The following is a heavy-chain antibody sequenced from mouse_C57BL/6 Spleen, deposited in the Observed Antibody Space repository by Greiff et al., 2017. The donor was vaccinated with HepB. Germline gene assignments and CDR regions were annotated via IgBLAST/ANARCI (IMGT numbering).Heavy chain of an antibody. CDR2: IDPETGGT. Sequence: VQGVESGAELVRPGASVTLSCKASGYTFTDYEMHWVKQTPVHGLEWIGAIDPETGGTAYNQKFKGKAILTADKSSSTAYMELRSLTSEDSAVYYCTRETNPSYWGQGTTLTVSS. CDR3: TRETNPSY. V-gene: IGHV1-15*01. D-gene: IGHD1-3*01. CDR1: GYTFTDYE. J-gene: IGHJ2*01.